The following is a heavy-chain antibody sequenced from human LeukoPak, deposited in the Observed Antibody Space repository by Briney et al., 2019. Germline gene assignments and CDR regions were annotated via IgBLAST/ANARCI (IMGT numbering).Heavy chain of an antibody. J-gene: IGHJ5*02. CDR2: ISGSGGST. CDR3: AKGTRSYDILTGYYES. D-gene: IGHD3-9*01. CDR1: GFTFSSYA. Sequence: SGGSLRLSCAASGFTFSSYAMSWVRQAPGEGLEWVSAISGSGGSTYYADSVKGRFTISRDNSKNTLYLQMNSLRAEDTAVYYCAKGTRSYDILTGYYESWGQGTLVTVSS. V-gene: IGHV3-23*01.